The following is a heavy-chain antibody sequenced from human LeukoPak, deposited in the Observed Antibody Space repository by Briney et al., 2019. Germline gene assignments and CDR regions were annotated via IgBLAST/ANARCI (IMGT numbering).Heavy chain of an antibody. CDR3: ARHPKRKGSGSYSVNFDY. CDR1: GGSISSSSYY. CDR2: IYYSGST. V-gene: IGHV4-39*07. Sequence: SETLSLTCTVSGGSISSSSYYWGWIRQPPGKGLEWIGSIYYSGSTYYNPSLKSRVTISVDTSKNQFSLKLSSVTAADTAVYYCARHPKRKGSGSYSVNFDYWGQGTLVTVSS. D-gene: IGHD1-26*01. J-gene: IGHJ4*02.